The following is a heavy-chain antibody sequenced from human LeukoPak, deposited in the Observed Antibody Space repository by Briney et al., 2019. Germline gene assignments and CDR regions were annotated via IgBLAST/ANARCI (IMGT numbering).Heavy chain of an antibody. Sequence: GGSLRLSCAASGFSFNNYAMGWVRQVPGKGLEWVSSISASLASTYYADSVKGRFTISRDNAKNTLYLQLNTLRAEDTAIYYCAKRQVPSALGSFDLWGQGTLVTVSS. CDR1: GFSFNNYA. J-gene: IGHJ4*02. CDR2: ISASLAST. CDR3: AKRQVPSALGSFDL. V-gene: IGHV3-23*01. D-gene: IGHD3-10*01.